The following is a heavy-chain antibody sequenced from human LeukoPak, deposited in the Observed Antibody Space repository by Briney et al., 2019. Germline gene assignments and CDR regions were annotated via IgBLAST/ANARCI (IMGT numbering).Heavy chain of an antibody. Sequence: SQTLSLTCTVSGGSISSGGYYWSWIRQHPGKGLEWIGYIYYSGSTYYNPSLKSRVTISVDTSKNQFSLKLSSVTAADTAVYYCARSISGSYSFYFDYWGQGTLVTVSS. CDR3: ARSISGSYSFYFDY. D-gene: IGHD1-26*01. CDR2: IYYSGST. CDR1: GGSISSGGYY. V-gene: IGHV4-31*03. J-gene: IGHJ4*02.